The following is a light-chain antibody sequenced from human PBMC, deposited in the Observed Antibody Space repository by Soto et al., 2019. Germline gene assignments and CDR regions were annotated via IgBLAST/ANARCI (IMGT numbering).Light chain of an antibody. J-gene: IGKJ3*01. Sequence: IGMTQSPVTASVSPGERATLSCTASQSVNNNVAWYQQKPGHTPRLLIYSASIGATGTPARFSGSGSGTDFTLTISSLQSEDFAVYYCQRYKNWPSFGPGPKVDIK. V-gene: IGKV3-15*01. CDR1: QSVNNN. CDR2: SAS. CDR3: QRYKNWPS.